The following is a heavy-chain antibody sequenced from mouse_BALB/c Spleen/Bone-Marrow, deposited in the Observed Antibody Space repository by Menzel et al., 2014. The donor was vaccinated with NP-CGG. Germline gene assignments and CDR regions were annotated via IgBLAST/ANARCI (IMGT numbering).Heavy chain of an antibody. D-gene: IGHD1-1*01. J-gene: IGHJ4*01. CDR2: ISSGGGST. Sequence: EVKLVESGGGLVMPGGSLKLSCAASGFAFSSYDMSWVRQTPEKRLEWAAYISSGGGSTYYPDTVKGRFTISRDNAKNTLYLQMSSLKSEDTAMYYCARPLYYYGSSPFYAMDYWGQGTSVTVSS. V-gene: IGHV5-12-1*01. CDR1: GFAFSSYD. CDR3: ARPLYYYGSSPFYAMDY.